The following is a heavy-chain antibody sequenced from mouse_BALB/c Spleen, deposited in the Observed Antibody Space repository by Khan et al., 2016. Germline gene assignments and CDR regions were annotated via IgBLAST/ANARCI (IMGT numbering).Heavy chain of an antibody. CDR3: ASTVVADFDY. CDR2: IDPGNGNT. V-gene: IGHV14-3*02. CDR1: GFNIKDTY. D-gene: IGHD1-1*01. J-gene: IGHJ2*01. Sequence: VQLQQSGAELVKPGASVKLSCTASGFNIKDTYMHWVKQRPEQGLEWIGRIDPGNGNTKYDPKFQGKATITADTSSNTAYLQLSSLTSEDTAVYYCASTVVADFDYWGQGTTLTVSS.